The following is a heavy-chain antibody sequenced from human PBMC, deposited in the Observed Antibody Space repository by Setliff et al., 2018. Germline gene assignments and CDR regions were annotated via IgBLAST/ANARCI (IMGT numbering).Heavy chain of an antibody. CDR1: GYTLTELS. CDR2: FDPEDGET. Sequence: ASVKVSCKVSGYTLTELSRHWVRQAPGKGLEWMGGFDPEDGETIYAQKFQGRVTMTEDTSTDTAYMELSSLRSEDTAVYYCARRETYYNFWSGYYAYWGQGTLVTVSS. V-gene: IGHV1-24*01. CDR3: ARRETYYNFWSGYYAY. D-gene: IGHD3-3*01. J-gene: IGHJ4*02.